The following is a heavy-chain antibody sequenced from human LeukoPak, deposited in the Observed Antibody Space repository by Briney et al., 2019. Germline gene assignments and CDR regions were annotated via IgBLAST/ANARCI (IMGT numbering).Heavy chain of an antibody. CDR3: PSGAGGRTQREGWFDP. J-gene: IGHJ5*02. CDR1: GFTFSIYW. Sequence: PGGALRLSCAASGFTFSIYWMHWVRHAPGKGLVWVSCINSDGSRPSYADPVKGQFTISRDNANDSLYLQMKSRRLQDTVFYYCPSGAGGRTQREGWFDPWGEGTLVTVSS. V-gene: IGHV3-74*01. D-gene: IGHD1-26*01. CDR2: INSDGSRP.